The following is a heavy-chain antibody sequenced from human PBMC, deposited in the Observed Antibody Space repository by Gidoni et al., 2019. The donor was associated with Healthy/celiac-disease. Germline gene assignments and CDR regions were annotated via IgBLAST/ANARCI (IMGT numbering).Heavy chain of an antibody. CDR1: GGPISSGGYY. CDR2: IYYSGST. D-gene: IGHD2-2*01. V-gene: IGHV4-31*03. J-gene: IGHJ3*02. Sequence: QVQLQESGPGLVKRSQTLSLTCTVSGGPISSGGYYWSWIRQHPGKGLEWIGYIYYSGSTYYNPSLKSRVTISVDTSKNQFSLKLSSVTAADTAVYYCARDWGRYCSSTSCSDAFDIWGQGTMVTVSS. CDR3: ARDWGRYCSSTSCSDAFDI.